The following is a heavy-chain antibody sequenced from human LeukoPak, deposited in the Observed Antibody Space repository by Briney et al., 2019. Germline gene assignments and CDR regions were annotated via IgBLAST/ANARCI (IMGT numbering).Heavy chain of an antibody. CDR1: GFIFHNFA. Sequence: GGSLRLSCAASGFIFHNFAVSWVRQAPGKGLEWVSAISGSGGSTYYADSVKGRFTISRDNSKNTLYLQMNSLRAEDTAVYYCAKLSYAAAGTVDYWGQGTLVTVSS. CDR3: AKLSYAAAGTVDY. D-gene: IGHD6-13*01. CDR2: ISGSGGST. V-gene: IGHV3-23*01. J-gene: IGHJ4*02.